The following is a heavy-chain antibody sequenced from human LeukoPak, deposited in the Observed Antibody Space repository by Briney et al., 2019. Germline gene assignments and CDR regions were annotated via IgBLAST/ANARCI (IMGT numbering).Heavy chain of an antibody. J-gene: IGHJ5*02. D-gene: IGHD6-13*01. CDR2: FDPEDGET. CDR3: ATDRLHGSWYRSGWFDP. CDR1: GYTLTELS. Sequence: ASVKVSCKVSGYTLTELSMHWVRQAPGKGLEWMGGFDPEDGETIYAQKFQGRVTMTEDTSTDTAYMELSSLRSEDTAVYYCATDRLHGSWYRSGWFDPWGQGTLVTVSS. V-gene: IGHV1-24*01.